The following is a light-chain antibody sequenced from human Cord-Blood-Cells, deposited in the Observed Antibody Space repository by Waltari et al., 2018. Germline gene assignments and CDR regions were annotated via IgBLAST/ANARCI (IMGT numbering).Light chain of an antibody. CDR1: QSISSW. J-gene: IGKJ1*01. CDR3: QQYNSYWT. V-gene: IGKV1-5*01. Sequence: DIQMTQSPSTLSASVGDRVTITCRASQSISSWLAWYQQTPGKDPKLLIYDASSLESGVPSRFSGSGSGTEFTLTISSLQPDDFATYYCQQYNSYWTFSQGTKVEIK. CDR2: DAS.